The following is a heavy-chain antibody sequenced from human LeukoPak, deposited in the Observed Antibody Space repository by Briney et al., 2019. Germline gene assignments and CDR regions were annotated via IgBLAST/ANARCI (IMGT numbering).Heavy chain of an antibody. J-gene: IGHJ4*02. V-gene: IGHV3-74*01. D-gene: IGHD6-19*01. CDR3: VRGSTSDWYPADY. CDR2: INRDGSST. Sequence: GGSLRLSCTASGSTFSRYWMHWVRQDPGKGLVWVSRINRDGSSTTYADSAKGRFTISRDNAKNTLYLQMNSLRAEDTAVYHCVRGSTSDWYPADYWGQGTLVTVSS. CDR1: GSTFSRYW.